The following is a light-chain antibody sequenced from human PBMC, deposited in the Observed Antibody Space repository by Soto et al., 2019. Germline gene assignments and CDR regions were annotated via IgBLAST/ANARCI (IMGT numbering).Light chain of an antibody. CDR3: AAWDDSLNGPV. CDR2: SNN. J-gene: IGLJ2*01. Sequence: QSVLTQPPSASGTPGQRVTISCSGSSSNIGSNTVNWYQQLQGTAPKLLIYSNNQRPSGVPDRFSGSKSGTSASLAISGLQSEDEADDYCAAWDDSLNGPVFGGGTKLTVL. CDR1: SSNIGSNT. V-gene: IGLV1-44*01.